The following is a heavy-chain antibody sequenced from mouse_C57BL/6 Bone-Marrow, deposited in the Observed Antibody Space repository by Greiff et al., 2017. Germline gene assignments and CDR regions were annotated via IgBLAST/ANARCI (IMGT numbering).Heavy chain of an antibody. J-gene: IGHJ3*01. CDR1: GFTFSDYG. V-gene: IGHV5-17*01. CDR3: ARGRGFAY. CDR2: ISSGSSTI. Sequence: EVQRVESGGGLVKPGGSLKLSCAASGFTFSDYGMHWVRQAPEKGLEWVAYISSGSSTIYYAATVKGRFTISRDNAKNTLFLQMTSLRSEDTAMYYCARGRGFAYWGQGTLVTVSA.